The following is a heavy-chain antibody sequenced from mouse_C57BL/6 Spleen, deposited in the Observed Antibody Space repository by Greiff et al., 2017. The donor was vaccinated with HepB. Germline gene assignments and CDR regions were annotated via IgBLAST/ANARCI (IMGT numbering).Heavy chain of an antibody. Sequence: VQLQQSDAELVKPGASVKISCKVSGYTFTDHTIHWMKQRPEQGLEWIGYIYPRDGSTKYNEKFKGKATLTADKSSSTAYMQLNSLTSEDSAVYVCVLIYDGYYRDFDVWGTGTTVTVSS. CDR1: GYTFTDHT. CDR3: VLIYDGYYRDFDV. D-gene: IGHD2-3*01. J-gene: IGHJ1*03. CDR2: IYPRDGST. V-gene: IGHV1-78*01.